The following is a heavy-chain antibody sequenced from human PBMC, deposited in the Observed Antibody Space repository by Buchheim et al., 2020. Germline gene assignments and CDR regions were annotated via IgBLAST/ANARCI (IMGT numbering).Heavy chain of an antibody. Sequence: EVQLLESGGGLVQPGGSLRLSCAASGFTFSSYAMSWVRQAPGKGLEWVSAISGSGGSTYYADSVKGRFTISRDNSKNTLYLQMNSLRAEDTAVYYCAKDGGNYYDSSAKWGGFDYWGQGTL. CDR1: GFTFSSYA. V-gene: IGHV3-23*01. D-gene: IGHD3-22*01. CDR3: AKDGGNYYDSSAKWGGFDY. J-gene: IGHJ4*02. CDR2: ISGSGGST.